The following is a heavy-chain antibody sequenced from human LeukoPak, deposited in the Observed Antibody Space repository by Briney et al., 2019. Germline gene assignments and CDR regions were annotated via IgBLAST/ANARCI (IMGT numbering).Heavy chain of an antibody. V-gene: IGHV3-23*01. CDR2: ISGSGGST. CDR1: GFTFSNYA. CDR3: AKDPSDYVGAFDI. Sequence: GGSLRLSCAASGFTFSNYAMSWVRQAPGKGLEWVSAISGSGGSTYYADSVKGRFTISRDNSRNTLSLQMNSLRAEDTAVYYCAKDPSDYVGAFDIWGQGTMVSVSS. J-gene: IGHJ3*02. D-gene: IGHD4-23*01.